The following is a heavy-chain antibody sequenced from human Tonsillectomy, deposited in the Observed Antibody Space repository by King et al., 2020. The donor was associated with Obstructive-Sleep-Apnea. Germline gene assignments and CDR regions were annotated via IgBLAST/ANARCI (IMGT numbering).Heavy chain of an antibody. J-gene: IGHJ4*02. V-gene: IGHV3-23*04. CDR2: ISGSGGVT. D-gene: IGHD1-1*01. Sequence: VQLVESGGGLVQPGGSLRLSCAASGFTFSSYAMTWVRQAPGKGLEWVSAISGSGGVTYYADSVKGRFTISRDTSKNTLYLQMNSLRAEDTAVYYCAKDHGSGTFPGCDLDYWGQGTLVTVSS. CDR1: GFTFSSYA. CDR3: AKDHGSGTFPGCDLDY.